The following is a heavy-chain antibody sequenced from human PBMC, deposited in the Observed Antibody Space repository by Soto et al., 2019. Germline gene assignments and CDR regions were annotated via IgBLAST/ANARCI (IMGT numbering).Heavy chain of an antibody. Sequence: LVPMSLRCAVYGGSFGGYCWSRISQQPGKGLEWIGEINHSGSTNYNPSLKSRVTISVDTSKNQFSLKLSSVTAADTAVYYCARGASSGSYLRANWFDPWGQGTLVTVSS. CDR3: ARGASSGSYLRANWFDP. D-gene: IGHD3-10*01. V-gene: IGHV4-34*01. CDR2: INHSGST. CDR1: GGSFGGYC. J-gene: IGHJ5*02.